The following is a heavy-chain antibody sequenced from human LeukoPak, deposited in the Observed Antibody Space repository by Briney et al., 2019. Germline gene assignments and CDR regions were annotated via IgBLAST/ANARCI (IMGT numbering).Heavy chain of an antibody. Sequence: PSETLSLTCAVYGGSFSGYYWSWIRQPPGKGLEWIGEINRSGSTNYNLSLKSRVTISVDTSKNQFSLKLSSVTAADTAVYYCAREVVGGYNWKIRDRYMDVWGKGTTVTVSS. D-gene: IGHD1-20*01. CDR3: AREVVGGYNWKIRDRYMDV. J-gene: IGHJ6*03. CDR1: GGSFSGYY. V-gene: IGHV4-34*01. CDR2: INRSGST.